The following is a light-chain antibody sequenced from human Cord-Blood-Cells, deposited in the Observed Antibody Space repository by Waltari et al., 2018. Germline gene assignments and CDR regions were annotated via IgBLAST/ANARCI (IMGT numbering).Light chain of an antibody. J-gene: IGKJ4*01. CDR1: QSVSSY. CDR2: DSS. Sequence: EIVLTQSPATLSLSPGERATLSCRASQSVSSYLAWYQQKTGQAPRLLIYDSSNRATCFPARFSGSGSGTDFTLTISSLEPEDFAVYYCQQRSNWLTFGGGTKVEIK. CDR3: QQRSNWLT. V-gene: IGKV3-11*01.